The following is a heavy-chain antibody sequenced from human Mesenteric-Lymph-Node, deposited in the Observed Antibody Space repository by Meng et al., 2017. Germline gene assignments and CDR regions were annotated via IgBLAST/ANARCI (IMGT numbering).Heavy chain of an antibody. J-gene: IGHJ4*01. V-gene: IGHV1-18*01. CDR2: ISGHNGNT. D-gene: IGHD3-22*01. CDR3: ARVTMIGYFDY. CDR1: DYIFTIYG. Sequence: QVQLGQSGAEVKKLGASVKVSCTASDYIFTIYGLSWVRQAPGQGLEWMGLISGHNGNTKYAQQFQGRVTMTTDTSTSTAYMELRSLRADDTAVYYCARVTMIGYFDYWGQGTLVTVSS.